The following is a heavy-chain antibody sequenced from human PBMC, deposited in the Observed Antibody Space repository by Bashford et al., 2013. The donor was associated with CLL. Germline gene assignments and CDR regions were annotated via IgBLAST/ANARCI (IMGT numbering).Heavy chain of an antibody. V-gene: IGHV4-34*01. CDR2: INHSGST. CDR3: ARGPMIVVVINPGEPYYYYYYGMDV. CDR1: VGPSVVTT. D-gene: IGHD3-22*01. J-gene: IGHJ6*02. Sequence: SETLSSPALSMVGPSVVTTGAGSATPPREGAGVDWEINHSGSTNYNPSLKSRVTISVDTSKNQFSLKLSSVTAADTAVYYCARGPMIVVVINPGEPYYYYYYGMDVWGQGTTVTVSS.